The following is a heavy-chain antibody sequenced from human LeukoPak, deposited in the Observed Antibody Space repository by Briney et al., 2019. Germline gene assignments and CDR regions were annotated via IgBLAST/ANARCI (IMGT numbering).Heavy chain of an antibody. CDR3: ARGFLGSCSGGSCYSGY. CDR1: GFTLRTYW. D-gene: IGHD2-15*01. Sequence: PRGSLRLSCAASGFTLRTYWMHWVRQAPWKGLVWVSHINTDGRTTNYADSVKGRFTISRDNARNTLYLQMNSLRVEDAAVYYCARGFLGSCSGGSCYSGYWGQGTLVAVSS. CDR2: INTDGRTT. V-gene: IGHV3-74*01. J-gene: IGHJ4*02.